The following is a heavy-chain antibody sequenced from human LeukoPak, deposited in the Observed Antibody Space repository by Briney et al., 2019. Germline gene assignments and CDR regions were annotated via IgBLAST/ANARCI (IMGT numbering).Heavy chain of an antibody. D-gene: IGHD4-17*01. CDR3: AREAHLRRNDYGYVFDL. CDR1: GYTFTSYA. CDR2: INTNTGNP. Sequence: ASVKVSCKASGYTFTSYAMNWVRQAPGQGLEWMGWINTNTGNPTYAQGFTGRFVFSLDTSVSTAYLQISSLKAEDTAVYYCAREAHLRRNDYGYVFDLWGRGTLVTVSS. J-gene: IGHJ2*01. V-gene: IGHV7-4-1*02.